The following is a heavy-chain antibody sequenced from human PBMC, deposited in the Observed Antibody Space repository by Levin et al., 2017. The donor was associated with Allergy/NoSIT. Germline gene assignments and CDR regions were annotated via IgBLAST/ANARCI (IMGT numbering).Heavy chain of an antibody. Sequence: PGGSLRLSCAASGFTFSDYYMSWIRQAPGKGLEWVSYISSSGSTIYYADSVKGRFTISRDNAKNSLYLQMNSLRAEDTAVYYCARPRGYSGYDYYYYGMDVWGQGTTVTVSS. D-gene: IGHD5-12*01. V-gene: IGHV3-11*01. CDR1: GFTFSDYY. J-gene: IGHJ6*02. CDR2: ISSSGSTI. CDR3: ARPRGYSGYDYYYYGMDV.